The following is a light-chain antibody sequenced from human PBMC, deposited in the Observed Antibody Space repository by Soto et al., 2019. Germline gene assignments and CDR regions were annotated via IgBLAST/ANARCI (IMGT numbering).Light chain of an antibody. CDR2: AAS. CDR3: QQYNPET. Sequence: DIQMTQSPPTLSASVGDRVTITCRASQSISRGLAWHQQKAGEAPKLLIYAASTLVSGVPSRFSGSGSGTEFTLTISSPQPDDFATYYCQQYNPETFGQGTKVEIK. V-gene: IGKV1-5*01. J-gene: IGKJ1*01. CDR1: QSISRG.